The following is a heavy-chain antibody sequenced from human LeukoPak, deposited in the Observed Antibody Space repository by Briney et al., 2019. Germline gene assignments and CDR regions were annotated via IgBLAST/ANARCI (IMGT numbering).Heavy chain of an antibody. Sequence: ASVKVSCKASGYTFTGYYMHWVRQAPGQGLEWMGWINPNSGGTNYAQKFQGRVTMTRETSISTAYMELSRLRSDDTAVYYCARDFTTGSIAVDYWGQGTLVTVSS. J-gene: IGHJ4*02. CDR1: GYTFTGYY. D-gene: IGHD1-1*01. CDR3: ARDFTTGSIAVDY. V-gene: IGHV1-2*02. CDR2: INPNSGGT.